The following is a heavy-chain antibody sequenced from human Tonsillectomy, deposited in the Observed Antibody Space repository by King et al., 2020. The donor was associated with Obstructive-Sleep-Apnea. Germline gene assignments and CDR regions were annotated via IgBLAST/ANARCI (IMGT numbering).Heavy chain of an antibody. J-gene: IGHJ6*02. D-gene: IGHD3-10*01. Sequence: VQLVESGGGVVQPGRSLRLSCEASGFTFSTYGMHWVRQAPGKGLEWVALISYDGTNKYYGDSVKGRFTISRDDSKNTLYLQMNSLRLEDTALYYCAKDRDYCGSLPLYGLDVWGQGTTVSVSS. CDR1: GFTFSTYG. CDR2: ISYDGTNK. CDR3: AKDRDYCGSLPLYGLDV. V-gene: IGHV3-30*18.